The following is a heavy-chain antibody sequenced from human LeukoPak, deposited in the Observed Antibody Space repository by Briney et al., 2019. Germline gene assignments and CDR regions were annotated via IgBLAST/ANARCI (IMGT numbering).Heavy chain of an antibody. D-gene: IGHD3-22*01. CDR1: GFTFSSSW. Sequence: GGSLRLSCAASGFTFSSSWMTWVRQAPGKGLEWVGFIRSKAYGGTTEYAASVKGRFTISRDDSKSIAYLQMNSLKTEDTAVYYCTRDYYDSSGYYLNPPNWFDPWGQGTLVTVSS. J-gene: IGHJ5*02. CDR2: IRSKAYGGTT. V-gene: IGHV3-49*04. CDR3: TRDYYDSSGYYLNPPNWFDP.